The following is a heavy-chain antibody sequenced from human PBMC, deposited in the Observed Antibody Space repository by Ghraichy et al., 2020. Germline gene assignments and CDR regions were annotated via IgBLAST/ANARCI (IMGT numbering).Heavy chain of an antibody. CDR2: ISSSGSTI. CDR1: GFTFSSYE. D-gene: IGHD2-15*01. Sequence: GGSLRLSCAASGFTFSSYEMNWVRQAPGKGLEWVSYISSSGSTIYYADSVKGRFTISRDNAKNSLYLQMNSLRAEDTAVYYCARVAVVVADVDQYYFDYWGQGTLVTVSS. J-gene: IGHJ4*02. CDR3: ARVAVVVADVDQYYFDY. V-gene: IGHV3-48*03.